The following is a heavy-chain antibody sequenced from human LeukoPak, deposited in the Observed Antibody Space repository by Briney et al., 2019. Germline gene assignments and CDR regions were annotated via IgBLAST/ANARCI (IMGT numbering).Heavy chain of an antibody. CDR1: GFSFSGHY. CDR2: ISSTITTI. J-gene: IGHJ4*02. CDR3: ARGACSATSCYYFEF. V-gene: IGHV3-11*04. D-gene: IGHD2-2*01. Sequence: GGSLRLSCAASGFSFSGHYMSWIRQAPGKGLEWISYISSTITTIYYADSVKGRFTISRDNAKNSLYLQMSSLRAEDRAVYYWARGACSATSCYYFEFWGQGTLVTVSS.